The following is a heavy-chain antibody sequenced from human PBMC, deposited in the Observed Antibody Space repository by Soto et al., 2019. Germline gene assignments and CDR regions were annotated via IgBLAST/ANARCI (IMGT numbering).Heavy chain of an antibody. CDR1: GFTFSNAW. V-gene: IGHV3-15*07. CDR3: PTVWPDYSTDYYHYGMDV. CDR2: IKSKTDGGTT. J-gene: IGHJ6*02. D-gene: IGHD4-4*01. Sequence: EVQLVESGGGLVKHGGSLRLSCAASGFTFSNAWMNWVRQAPGKGLEWAGRIKSKTDGGTTYYAAPVKGRFTISRDDSKNTLCMQMNSLKTDDTAVYYCPTVWPDYSTDYYHYGMDVWGQGTTVTVSS.